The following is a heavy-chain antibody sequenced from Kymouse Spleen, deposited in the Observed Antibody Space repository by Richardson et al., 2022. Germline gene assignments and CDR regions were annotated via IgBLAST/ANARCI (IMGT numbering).Heavy chain of an antibody. CDR1: GGSFSGYY. V-gene: IGHV4-34*01. CDR3: ARGRDYYGSGSYRDWFDP. CDR2: INHSGST. D-gene: IGHD3-10*01. J-gene: IGHJ5*02. Sequence: QVQLQQWGAGLLKPSETLSLTCAVYGGSFSGYYWSWIRQPPGKGLEWIGEINHSGSTNYNPSLKSRVTISVDTSKNQFSLKLSSVTAADTAVYYCARGRDYYGSGSYRDWFDPWGQGTLVTVSS.